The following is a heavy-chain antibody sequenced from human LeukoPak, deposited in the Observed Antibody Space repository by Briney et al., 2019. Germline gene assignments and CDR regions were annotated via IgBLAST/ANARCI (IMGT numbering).Heavy chain of an antibody. Sequence: GGSLRLSCAASGFIFSSYWMSWVRHAPGSGLEWVANIKQDGSEKYYLDSVKGRFTISRDNAKDSLYLQMNSLRAEDTAVYYCARDVGGGSVYWGQGALVTVSS. J-gene: IGHJ4*02. V-gene: IGHV3-7*03. CDR2: IKQDGSEK. D-gene: IGHD6-19*01. CDR1: GFIFSSYW. CDR3: ARDVGGGSVY.